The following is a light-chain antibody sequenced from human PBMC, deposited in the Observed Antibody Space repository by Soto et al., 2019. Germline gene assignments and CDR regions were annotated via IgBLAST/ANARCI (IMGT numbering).Light chain of an antibody. CDR2: EVS. Sequence: QSALTQPASVSGSPGQSITISCTGTSSDVGGYNYVSWYQQHPGKAPKLIIYEVSNWPSGVSNRFSGSKSGNTASLTISGLQAEDEADYYCSSYADSVLFGGGTKLTVL. CDR3: SSYADSVL. CDR1: SSDVGGYNY. V-gene: IGLV2-14*01. J-gene: IGLJ2*01.